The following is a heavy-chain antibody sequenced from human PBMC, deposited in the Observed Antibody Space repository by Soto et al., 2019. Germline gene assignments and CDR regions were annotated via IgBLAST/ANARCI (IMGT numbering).Heavy chain of an antibody. CDR3: ARREYSYSRGSFDY. CDR1: GYNFTNFW. J-gene: IGHJ4*01. D-gene: IGHD3-22*01. V-gene: IGHV5-10-1*01. Sequence: GESLKISCEGSGYNFTNFWIHWVRQLPGKGLEWMGRIVPRDSETNYSPSFQGHVTISTAKSVTTAYLQWSSLKASDTALYYCARREYSYSRGSFDYWGHGTLVTVSS. CDR2: IVPRDSET.